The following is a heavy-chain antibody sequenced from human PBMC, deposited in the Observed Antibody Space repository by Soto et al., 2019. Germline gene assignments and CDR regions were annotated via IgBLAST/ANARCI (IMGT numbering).Heavy chain of an antibody. Sequence: SGPTLVNPTQTLTLTCTFSGFSLSTSGMCVSWIRQPPGKALEWLALIDWDDDKYYSTPLKTRLTISKDTSKNQVVLTMTNMDPVDTATYYCARIGDYGGPFDYWGQGTLVTVSS. CDR1: GFSLSTSGMC. D-gene: IGHD4-17*01. CDR2: IDWDDDK. V-gene: IGHV2-70*01. CDR3: ARIGDYGGPFDY. J-gene: IGHJ4*02.